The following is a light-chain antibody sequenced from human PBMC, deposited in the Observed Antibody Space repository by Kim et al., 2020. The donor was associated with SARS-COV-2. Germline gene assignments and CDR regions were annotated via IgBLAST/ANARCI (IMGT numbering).Light chain of an antibody. CDR3: QVWDLYSMF. Sequence: SVAPGETASITCGGDKIGSKSVHWYQQRPGQAPVLVIYYDTDRPSGIPERFSGSNSGDTATLTISRVEAEDEADYFCQVWDLYSMFFGGGTKVTVL. V-gene: IGLV3-21*04. CDR1: KIGSKS. J-gene: IGLJ2*01. CDR2: YDT.